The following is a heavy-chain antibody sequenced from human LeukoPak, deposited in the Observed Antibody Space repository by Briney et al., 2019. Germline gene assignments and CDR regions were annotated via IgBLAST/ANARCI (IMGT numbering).Heavy chain of an antibody. CDR1: GDSISSSRHY. V-gene: IGHV4-61*02. D-gene: IGHD6-13*01. CDR2: IYPSGNT. CDR3: ARLPDGGSSWYRVSGYVDV. J-gene: IGHJ6*03. Sequence: SQTLSLTCTVSGDSISSSRHYWSWIRQPAGKGLEWIGRIYPSGNTNYNPSLKSRVTISVDTSKNQFSLKLSSVTAADTAVYYCARLPDGGSSWYRVSGYVDVWGKGTTVTISS.